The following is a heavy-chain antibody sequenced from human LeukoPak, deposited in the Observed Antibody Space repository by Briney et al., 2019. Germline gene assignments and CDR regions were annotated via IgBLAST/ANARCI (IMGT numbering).Heavy chain of an antibody. CDR1: GGTFSSYA. Sequence: GASVKVSCKASGGTFSSYAISWVRQAPGQGLEWMGRIIPILGIANYAQKFQGRVTITADKSTSTAYMELSSLRSEDTAVYYCARDGFVVPAAIEPGPVGFFDYWGQGTLVTVSS. V-gene: IGHV1-69*04. J-gene: IGHJ4*02. D-gene: IGHD2-2*01. CDR2: IIPILGIA. CDR3: ARDGFVVPAAIEPGPVGFFDY.